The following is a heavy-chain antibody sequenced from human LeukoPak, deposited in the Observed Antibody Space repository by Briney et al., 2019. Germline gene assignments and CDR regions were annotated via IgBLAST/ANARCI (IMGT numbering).Heavy chain of an antibody. D-gene: IGHD6-19*01. CDR3: AREKWSSGWHPFDP. CDR1: GYTFTSYG. CDR2: ISAYNGNT. Sequence: GASVKVSCKAPGYTFTSYGISWVRQAPGQGLEWMGWISAYNGNTNYAQKLQGRVTMTTDTSTSTAYMELRSLRSDDTAVYYCAREKWSSGWHPFDPWGQGTLVTVSS. J-gene: IGHJ5*02. V-gene: IGHV1-18*01.